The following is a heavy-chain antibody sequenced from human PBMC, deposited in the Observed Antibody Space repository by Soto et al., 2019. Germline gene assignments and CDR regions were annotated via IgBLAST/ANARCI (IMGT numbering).Heavy chain of an antibody. J-gene: IGHJ4*02. Sequence: GGSLRLSCAASGFTFSSYGMHWVRQAPGKGLEWVAVIWYDGSNKYYADSVKGRFTISRDNSKNTLYLQMNSLRAEDTAVYYCARDGRSGGSCYFDYWGQGTLVTVSS. CDR2: IWYDGSNK. V-gene: IGHV3-33*01. D-gene: IGHD2-15*01. CDR1: GFTFSSYG. CDR3: ARDGRSGGSCYFDY.